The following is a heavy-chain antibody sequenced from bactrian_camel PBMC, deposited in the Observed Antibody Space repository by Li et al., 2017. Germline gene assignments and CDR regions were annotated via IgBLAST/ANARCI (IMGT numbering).Heavy chain of an antibody. Sequence: VQLVESGGDSALAGGSVRLSCAASGYTFNTYSWFRQAPGQKREEREGVATINMDGSITYGTAVKGRFTISRDKNTLYLQMTSLKPEDTAMYYCAARGPYCYTKLSVRDFTYWGQGTQVTVS. CDR1: GYTFNTY. J-gene: IGHJ6*01. CDR3: AARGPYCYTKLSVRDFTY. D-gene: IGHD2*01. CDR2: INMDGSIT. V-gene: IGHV3S31*01.